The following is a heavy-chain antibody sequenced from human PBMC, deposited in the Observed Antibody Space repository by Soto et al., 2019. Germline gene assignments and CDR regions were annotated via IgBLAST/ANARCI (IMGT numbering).Heavy chain of an antibody. V-gene: IGHV4-4*07. CDR2: IYTSGST. J-gene: IGHJ4*02. CDR1: GGSISTYY. Sequence: PSETLSLTCTVSGGSISTYYWSWIRQPAGKGLEWIGRIYTSGSTNYNPSLKSRVTMSGDTSKNQFSLRLTSVTAADTAVYYCARSPLTHSYAQFDSWGQGSMVTVSS. D-gene: IGHD3-16*01. CDR3: ARSPLTHSYAQFDS.